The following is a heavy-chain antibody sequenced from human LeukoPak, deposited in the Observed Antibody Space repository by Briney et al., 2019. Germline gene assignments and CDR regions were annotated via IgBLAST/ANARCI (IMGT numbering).Heavy chain of an antibody. D-gene: IGHD3-22*01. J-gene: IGHJ4*02. Sequence: PGGSLRPSCAASGFTFSSYWMSWVRQAPGKGLEWVANIKQDGSEKYYVDSVKGRFTISRDNSKNTLYLQMNSLRAEDTAVYYCAKDPEASGYYSSDYWGQGTLVTVSS. CDR1: GFTFSSYW. CDR3: AKDPEASGYYSSDY. CDR2: IKQDGSEK. V-gene: IGHV3-7*01.